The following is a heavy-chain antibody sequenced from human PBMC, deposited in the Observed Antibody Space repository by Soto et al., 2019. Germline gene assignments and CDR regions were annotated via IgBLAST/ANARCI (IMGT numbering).Heavy chain of an antibody. Sequence: SGPTLVNPTQTLTLACTFSGFSLSTSGVGVGWIRLPPGKALEWLALIYWDDDKRYNPSLKSRLTITKDTPKNLVVLTMSNMDPVDTSIYFCAHRERLRTSSNYNYFDYWGQGTLVTVSS. D-gene: IGHD1-7*01. CDR3: AHRERLRTSSNYNYFDY. V-gene: IGHV2-5*02. CDR1: GFSLSTSGVG. CDR2: IYWDDDK. J-gene: IGHJ4*02.